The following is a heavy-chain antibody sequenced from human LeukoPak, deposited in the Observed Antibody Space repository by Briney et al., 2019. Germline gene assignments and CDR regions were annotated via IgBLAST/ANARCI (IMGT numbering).Heavy chain of an antibody. V-gene: IGHV1-69*13. J-gene: IGHJ6*02. D-gene: IGHD3-9*01. CDR3: ALGLRYFDWLFDPYYYYSYGMDV. CDR1: GGTFSSYA. Sequence: ASVKVSCKASGGTFSSYAISWVRQAPGQGLEWMGGIIPIFGTANYAQKFQGRVTITADESTSTAYMELSSLRSEDTAVYYCALGLRYFDWLFDPYYYYSYGMDVWGQGTTVTVSS. CDR2: IIPIFGTA.